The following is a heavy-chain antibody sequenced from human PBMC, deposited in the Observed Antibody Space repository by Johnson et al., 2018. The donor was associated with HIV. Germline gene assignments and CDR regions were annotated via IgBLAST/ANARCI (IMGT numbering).Heavy chain of an antibody. CDR3: AREIIAAADDI. CDR2: IWYDGSNK. V-gene: IGHV3-33*01. Sequence: QVQLVESGGGVVQPGGSLRLSCAASGFTFSSYGMHWVRQAPGKGLEWVAVIWYDGSNKYYADSVKGRFTISRDNAKNSLYLQMNSLRAEDTAVYYCAREIIAAADDIWGQGTMVTVSS. J-gene: IGHJ3*02. D-gene: IGHD6-13*01. CDR1: GFTFSSYG.